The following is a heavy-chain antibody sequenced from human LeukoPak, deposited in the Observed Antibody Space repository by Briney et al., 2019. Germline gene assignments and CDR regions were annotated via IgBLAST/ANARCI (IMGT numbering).Heavy chain of an antibody. J-gene: IGHJ6*03. V-gene: IGHV4-39*07. Sequence: TLSLTCAVYGGSFSSYYWGWIRQPPGKGLEWIGSIYYSGSTYYNPSLKSRVTISVDTSKNQFSLKLSSVTAADTAVYYCARGRRDTAMIIYYYYYYMDVWGKGTTVTISS. CDR3: ARGRRDTAMIIYYYYYYMDV. D-gene: IGHD5-18*01. CDR1: GGSFSSYY. CDR2: IYYSGST.